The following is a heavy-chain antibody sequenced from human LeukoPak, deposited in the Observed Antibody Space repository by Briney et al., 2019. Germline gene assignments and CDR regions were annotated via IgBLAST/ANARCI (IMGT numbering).Heavy chain of an antibody. Sequence: GGSLRLSCAASGFSFSSYNMNWVRQAPGKGLEWVSYISSGSSSIYYEDSVKGRFTISRDNAKNSLYLQMNSLRAEDTAVYYCARDCSGGSCYSVSFDYWGQGTLVTVSS. J-gene: IGHJ4*02. V-gene: IGHV3-48*01. CDR2: ISSGSSSI. D-gene: IGHD2-15*01. CDR3: ARDCSGGSCYSVSFDY. CDR1: GFSFSSYN.